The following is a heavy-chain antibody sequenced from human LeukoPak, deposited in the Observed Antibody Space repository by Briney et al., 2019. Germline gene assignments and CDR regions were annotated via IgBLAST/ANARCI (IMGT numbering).Heavy chain of an antibody. CDR1: GFNFNTYT. V-gene: IGHV3-23*01. CDR3: ARDRSTDAISEY. CDR2: ITGGHGAT. D-gene: IGHD1-1*01. J-gene: IGHJ4*02. Sequence: GGSLRLSCAASGFNFNTYTLTWVRQTPGKRPEWLSAITGGHGATYYADSVRGRFTITRDNSRNTFYLDMSGLRAEDTAVYYCARDRSTDAISEYWGQGTLVAVSS.